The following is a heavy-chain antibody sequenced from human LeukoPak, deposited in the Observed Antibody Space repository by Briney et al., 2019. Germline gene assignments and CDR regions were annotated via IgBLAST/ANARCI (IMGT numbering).Heavy chain of an antibody. CDR1: GGSISSSSYY. V-gene: IGHV4-39*01. Sequence: SETLSLTCTVSGGSISSSSYYWGWIRQPPGKGLEWIGSIYYSGSTYYNPSLKSRVTISVDTSKNQFSLKLSSVTAADTAVYYCAILYGSGSYSPFDYWGQGTLVTVSS. D-gene: IGHD3-10*01. J-gene: IGHJ4*02. CDR3: AILYGSGSYSPFDY. CDR2: IYYSGST.